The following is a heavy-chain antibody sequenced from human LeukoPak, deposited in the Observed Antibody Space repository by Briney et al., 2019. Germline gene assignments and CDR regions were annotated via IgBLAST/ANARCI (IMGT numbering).Heavy chain of an antibody. Sequence: GESLKISCKGSGYSFATYWIGWVRQMPGXXLEWMGIIYPGDSDIRYSPSFQGQVTISADKAISTAYLQWSSLKASDTAIYYCARQMSVAAADYWGQGTLVTVSS. CDR3: ARQMSVAAADY. CDR2: IYPGDSDI. CDR1: GYSFATYW. D-gene: IGHD6-13*01. V-gene: IGHV5-51*01. J-gene: IGHJ4*02.